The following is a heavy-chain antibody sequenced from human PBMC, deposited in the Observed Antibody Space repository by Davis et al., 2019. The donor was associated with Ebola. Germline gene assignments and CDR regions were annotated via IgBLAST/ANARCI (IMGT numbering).Heavy chain of an antibody. J-gene: IGHJ6*02. CDR2: ISYDGSNK. Sequence: LSLTCAASGFTFSRYGMHWVRQAPGKGLEWVAVISYDGSNKYYADSVKGRFTISRDNSKNTLYLQMNSLRAEDTAVYYCANAPTTVTTLGMDVWGQGTTVTVSS. CDR1: GFTFSRYG. V-gene: IGHV3-30*18. CDR3: ANAPTTVTTLGMDV. D-gene: IGHD4-11*01.